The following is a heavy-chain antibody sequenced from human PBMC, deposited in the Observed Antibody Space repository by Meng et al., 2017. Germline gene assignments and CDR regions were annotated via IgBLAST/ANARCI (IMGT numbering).Heavy chain of an antibody. D-gene: IGHD2-21*02. J-gene: IGHJ4*02. CDR2: ISYDGSNK. CDR1: GFTFSSYA. V-gene: IGHV3-30*01. Sequence: QGVLVESGGGGVQAGRALRLSCAASGFTFSSYAMHWVRQAPGKGLEWVAVISYDGSNKYYADSVKGRFTISRDNSKNTLYLQMNSLRAEDTAVYYCARELVVVTATSFDYWGQGTLVTVSS. CDR3: ARELVVVTATSFDY.